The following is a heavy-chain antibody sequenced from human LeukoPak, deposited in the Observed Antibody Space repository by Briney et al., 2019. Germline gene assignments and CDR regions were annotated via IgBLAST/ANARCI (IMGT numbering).Heavy chain of an antibody. D-gene: IGHD2-21*02. Sequence: GGSLRLSCTASGFIFSTYAMNWVRQAPGKGLEWVSSISGGGGSTYYADSVKGRFTISRDNSKNTLYLQMNSLRAEDTAVYYCAKSVAVTPPFDYWGQGTLVTVSS. CDR3: AKSVAVTPPFDY. V-gene: IGHV3-23*01. CDR1: GFIFSTYA. CDR2: ISGGGGST. J-gene: IGHJ4*02.